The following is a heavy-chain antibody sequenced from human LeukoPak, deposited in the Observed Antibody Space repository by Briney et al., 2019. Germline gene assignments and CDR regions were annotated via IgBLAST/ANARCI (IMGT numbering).Heavy chain of an antibody. CDR3: TRMTARHDY. J-gene: IGHJ4*02. V-gene: IGHV4-34*01. Sequence: SETLSLTCAVSGVSFNDYYWSWVRQTPGKGLEWIGEINHSGYTNDSPSLKSRVTLSIDTSRKQFSLNLRSVTVADTGIYYCTRMTARHDYWGQGTLVTVSS. CDR2: INHSGYT. D-gene: IGHD2-21*02. CDR1: GVSFNDYY.